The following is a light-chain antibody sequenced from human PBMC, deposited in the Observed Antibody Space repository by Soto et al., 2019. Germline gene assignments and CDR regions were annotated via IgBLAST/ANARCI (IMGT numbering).Light chain of an antibody. CDR3: SSWDGSLSGYV. CDR1: SSNIGSNY. CDR2: NNN. J-gene: IGLJ1*01. V-gene: IGLV1-47*02. Sequence: VLTQPPSASGTPGQGVTISCSGSSSNIGSNYVYWYQQLPGTAPKLLIYNNNQRPSGVPDRFSASKSGTSASLAIRGLRSDDEADYYCSSWDGSLSGYVFGAGTKVTVL.